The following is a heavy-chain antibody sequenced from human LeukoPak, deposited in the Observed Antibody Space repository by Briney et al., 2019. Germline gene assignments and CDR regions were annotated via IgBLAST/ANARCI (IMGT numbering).Heavy chain of an antibody. J-gene: IGHJ4*02. CDR2: INHSGST. Sequence: SETLSLTCAVYGGSFSGYYWSWIRQPPGKGLEWIGEINHSGSTNYNPSLKSRVTISVDTSKNQFSLKLSSVTAADTAVYYCASEYIVVVVAASSEGFDYWGQGTLVTVSS. V-gene: IGHV4-34*01. CDR3: ASEYIVVVVAASSEGFDY. D-gene: IGHD2-15*01. CDR1: GGSFSGYY.